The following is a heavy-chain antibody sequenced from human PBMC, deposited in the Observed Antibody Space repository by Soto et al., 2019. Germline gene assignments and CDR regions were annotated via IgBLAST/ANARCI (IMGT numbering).Heavy chain of an antibody. V-gene: IGHV4-34*01. CDR2: INHSGDT. D-gene: IGHD4-17*01. CDR3: ATVNTVTSYFFES. CDR1: GGSFIGYY. Sequence: PSETLSLTCTVHGGSFIGYYWSWIRQPPGKGLEWIGEINHSGDTNYNPSLKSRISISIDTSKNQFSLTVTSVTAADTALYYCATVNTVTSYFFESWGQGTMVPVYS. J-gene: IGHJ5*01.